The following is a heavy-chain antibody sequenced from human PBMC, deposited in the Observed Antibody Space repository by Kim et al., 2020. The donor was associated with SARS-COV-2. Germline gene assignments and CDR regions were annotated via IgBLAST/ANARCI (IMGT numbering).Heavy chain of an antibody. CDR2: IYYSGST. D-gene: IGHD6-13*01. CDR1: GGSISSYY. V-gene: IGHV4-59*01. CDR3: ARAPSSSWYVQDYYYYGMDV. J-gene: IGHJ6*02. Sequence: SETLSLTCTVSGGSISSYYWSWIRQPPGKGLEWIGYIYYSGSTNYNPSLKSRVTISVDTSKNQFSLKLSSVTAADTAVYYCARAPSSSWYVQDYYYYGMDVWGQGTTVTVSS.